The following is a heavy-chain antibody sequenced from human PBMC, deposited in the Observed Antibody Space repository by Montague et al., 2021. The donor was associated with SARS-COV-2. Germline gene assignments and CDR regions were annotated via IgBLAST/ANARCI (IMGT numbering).Heavy chain of an antibody. Sequence: SLRLSCAASVFTVSSNYMSLVRQAPGKGLEWVSVIYSGGSTYYAXSVKGLFTISRDNSKSTLYLQMNSLRAEDTAVYYCARDQRRYGSGSYYGPHYYYGMDVWGQGTTVTVSS. CDR1: VFTVSSNY. CDR3: ARDQRRYGSGSYYGPHYYYGMDV. CDR2: IYSGGST. D-gene: IGHD3-10*01. J-gene: IGHJ6*02. V-gene: IGHV3-66*02.